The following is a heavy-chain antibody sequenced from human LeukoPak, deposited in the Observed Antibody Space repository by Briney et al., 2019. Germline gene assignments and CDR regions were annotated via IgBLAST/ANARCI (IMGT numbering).Heavy chain of an antibody. Sequence: ASVKVSCKASGYTFTSYAMHWVRQAPGQRLEWMGWINAGNGNTKYSQKFQGRVTITADGSTSTAYMELSSLRSEDTAVYYCARDGIVGATRPDAFDIWGQGTMVTVSS. J-gene: IGHJ3*02. CDR2: INAGNGNT. CDR3: ARDGIVGATRPDAFDI. CDR1: GYTFTSYA. V-gene: IGHV1-3*01. D-gene: IGHD1-26*01.